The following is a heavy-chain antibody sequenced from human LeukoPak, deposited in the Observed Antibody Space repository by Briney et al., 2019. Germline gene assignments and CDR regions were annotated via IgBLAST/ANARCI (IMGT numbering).Heavy chain of an antibody. CDR1: GFTFEDYA. V-gene: IGHV3-9*01. CDR3: ARQIAHYYDSSGTYLPDY. Sequence: GGSLRLSCAASGFTFEDYAMHWVRQAPGKGLEWVSGISWNSGNKVYADSVKGRFTISRDNAKNSLYLQMNSLRAEDTAVYYCARQIAHYYDSSGTYLPDYWGQGTLVTVSS. CDR2: ISWNSGNK. D-gene: IGHD3-22*01. J-gene: IGHJ4*02.